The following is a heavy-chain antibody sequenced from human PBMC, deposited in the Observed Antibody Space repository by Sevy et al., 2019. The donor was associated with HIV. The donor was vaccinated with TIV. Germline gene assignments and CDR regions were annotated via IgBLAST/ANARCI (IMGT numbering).Heavy chain of an antibody. CDR3: ASGRSHFWSGSVIDLDY. V-gene: IGHV1-8*01. CDR1: GYTFTSYD. CDR2: MNPNSGNT. Sequence: ASVKVSCKASGYTFTSYDINWVRQATGQGLEWMGWMNPNSGNTGYAQKFQGRVTMTRNTSISTAYMELSSLRSEDTAVYYCASGRSHFWSGSVIDLDYWGQGTLVTVSS. J-gene: IGHJ4*02. D-gene: IGHD3-3*02.